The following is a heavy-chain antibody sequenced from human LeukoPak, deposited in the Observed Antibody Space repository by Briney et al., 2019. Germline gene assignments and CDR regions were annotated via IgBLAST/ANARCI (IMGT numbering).Heavy chain of an antibody. D-gene: IGHD3-16*01. CDR3: ATGLGGFPRPFDY. CDR1: GYTLTKLP. CDR2: FDLEEGEI. J-gene: IGHJ4*02. Sequence: ASVTVSCKVSGYTLTKLPMHWVRQAPGKGLEWMGGFDLEEGEIIYAQKFQGRVTMTEDPSTDTAYMELSRLRSEGTAVYYCATGLGGFPRPFDYWGQGTLVTVSS. V-gene: IGHV1-24*01.